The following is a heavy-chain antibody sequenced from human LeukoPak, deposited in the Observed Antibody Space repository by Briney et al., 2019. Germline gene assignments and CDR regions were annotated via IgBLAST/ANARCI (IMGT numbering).Heavy chain of an antibody. Sequence: ASVKVSRKASGYRFTPYYMQWVRQAPGQGLEWMGWINPNSGDTNYAQKFQGRVTMTRDTSISTAYMELSSLGSDDTAVYYCARDYYYGSGTYHPTFDCWGQGTLVTVSS. D-gene: IGHD3-10*01. CDR1: GYRFTPYY. CDR2: INPNSGDT. CDR3: ARDYYYGSGTYHPTFDC. J-gene: IGHJ4*02. V-gene: IGHV1-2*02.